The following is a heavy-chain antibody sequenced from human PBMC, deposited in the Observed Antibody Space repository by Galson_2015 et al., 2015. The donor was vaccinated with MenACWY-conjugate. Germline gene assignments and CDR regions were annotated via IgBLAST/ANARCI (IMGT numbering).Heavy chain of an antibody. CDR1: GFTFSDYD. J-gene: IGHJ4*02. D-gene: IGHD2-15*01. CDR2: ISSGGSSI. V-gene: IGHV3-11*01. CDR3: AREGGAAKEFDY. Sequence: SLRLSCAASGFTFSDYDMSWIRQAPGKGLEWVSYISSGGSSINHAEFVKGRFTISRDNVKNSQYLQMNSLRAEDTAVYYCAREGGAAKEFDYWGQGTLVTVSS.